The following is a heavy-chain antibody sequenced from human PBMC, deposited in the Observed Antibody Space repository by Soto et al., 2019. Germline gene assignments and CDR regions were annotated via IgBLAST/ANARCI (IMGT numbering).Heavy chain of an antibody. D-gene: IGHD3-22*01. Sequence: PCGPLRLSWAAAGGNCSSYGGSWVRQAPGKGPERISSISGSGSTIYYADSVKGRLTISRDNSKNTLYLQMSSLRAEDTAVYYCARVFYDYDRSGYYYFDYWGQGTLVPVS. V-gene: IGHV3-23*01. CDR2: ISGSGSTI. J-gene: IGHJ4*02. CDR1: GGNCSSYG. CDR3: ARVFYDYDRSGYYYFDY.